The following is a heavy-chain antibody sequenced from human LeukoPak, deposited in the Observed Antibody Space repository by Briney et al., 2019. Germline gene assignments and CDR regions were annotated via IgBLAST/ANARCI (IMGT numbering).Heavy chain of an antibody. J-gene: IGHJ3*02. V-gene: IGHV7-4-1*02. Sequence: ASVKVSCKVSGYTLTELSMHWVRQAPGQGLEWVGWINTNTGNPTYVQGFAGRFVFSLDTSVNTAYLQINSLKAEDTAVYYCARDPLLRAFDIWGQGTMVTVSS. D-gene: IGHD1-26*01. CDR1: GYTLTELS. CDR3: ARDPLLRAFDI. CDR2: INTNTGNP.